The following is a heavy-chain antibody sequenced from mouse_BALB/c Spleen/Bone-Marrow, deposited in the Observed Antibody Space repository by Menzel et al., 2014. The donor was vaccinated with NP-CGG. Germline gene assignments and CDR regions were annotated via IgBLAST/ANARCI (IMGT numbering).Heavy chain of an antibody. J-gene: IGHJ2*01. V-gene: IGHV1-80*01. CDR1: GYAFSSYW. Sequence: VKLVESGAELVRPGSSVKISCKASGYAFSSYWMNWVKQRPGQGLEWIGQIYPGDGDTNYNGKFKGKATLTADKSSSTAYMQLSSLTSEDSAVYFCARQYGNYFDYWAQGTTLTVSS. D-gene: IGHD2-10*02. CDR2: IYPGDGDT. CDR3: ARQYGNYFDY.